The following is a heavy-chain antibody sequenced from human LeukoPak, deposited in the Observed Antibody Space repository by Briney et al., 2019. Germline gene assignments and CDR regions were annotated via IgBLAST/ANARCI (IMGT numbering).Heavy chain of an antibody. CDR1: GGSIRTYY. V-gene: IGHV4-4*09. CDR3: ARGDFYRYYFDY. CDR2: IYTSGST. J-gene: IGHJ4*02. Sequence: SESLSLTCTVSGGSIRTYYWSWIRQPPGKGLEWIGYIYTSGSTNYNPSLKSRVTMSLDTSENQFSLKLSSVTAADTAVYYCARGDFYRYYFDYWGQGTLVTVSS. D-gene: IGHD2/OR15-2a*01.